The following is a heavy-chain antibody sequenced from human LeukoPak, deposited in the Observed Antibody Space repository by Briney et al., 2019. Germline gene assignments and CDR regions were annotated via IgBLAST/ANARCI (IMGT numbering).Heavy chain of an antibody. CDR2: IHYSGST. D-gene: IGHD2-15*01. Sequence: PSETLSLTCTVSGGSISSFYWSWIRQPPGKGLEWIGYIHYSGSTNYNTSLKSRVTISVDTSKNQFSLKLSSVTAADTAVYYCARAVVAATDSYYYYYGMDVWGQGTTVTVSS. CDR3: ARAVVAATDSYYYYYGMDV. J-gene: IGHJ6*02. V-gene: IGHV4-59*08. CDR1: GGSISSFY.